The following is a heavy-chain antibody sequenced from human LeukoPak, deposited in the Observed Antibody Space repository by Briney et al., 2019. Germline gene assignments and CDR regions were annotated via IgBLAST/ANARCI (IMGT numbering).Heavy chain of an antibody. CDR3: ARGGNWNDPHDAFDI. CDR1: GFTFSSYS. D-gene: IGHD1-20*01. V-gene: IGHV3-48*04. Sequence: PGGSLRLSWAAAGFTFSSYSMNWVRQAPGKGLEWVSYISSSSSTIYYADSVKGRFTISRDNAKNSLYLQMNSLRAEDTAVYYCARGGNWNDPHDAFDIWGQGTMVTVSS. J-gene: IGHJ3*02. CDR2: ISSSSSTI.